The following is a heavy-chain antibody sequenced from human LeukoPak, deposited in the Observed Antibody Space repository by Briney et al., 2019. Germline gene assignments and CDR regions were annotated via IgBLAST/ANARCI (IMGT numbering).Heavy chain of an antibody. CDR3: AKSGGVTTTLGY. CDR2: ISYDGSNK. D-gene: IGHD4-17*01. J-gene: IGHJ4*02. Sequence: GGSLRLSCAASGFTFSSYGMHWVRQAPGKGLEWVAVISYDGSNKYYADSVKGRFTISRDNSKNTLYLQMNRLRAEDTAVYYCAKSGGVTTTLGYWGQGTLVTVSS. V-gene: IGHV3-30*18. CDR1: GFTFSSYG.